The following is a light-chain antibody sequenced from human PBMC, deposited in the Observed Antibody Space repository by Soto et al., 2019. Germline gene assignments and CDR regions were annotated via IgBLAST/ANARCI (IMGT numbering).Light chain of an antibody. J-gene: IGKJ5*01. Sequence: EVVLTQSPGTLSLSRGERATLSCRARERIYSAYLGWYQQKPGQAPRLLIFGASTRATGIPARFSGSGSGTEFTLTISSLQSEDFAVYYCQQYNKWPPIAFGQGTRLEIK. V-gene: IGKV3-15*01. CDR1: ERIYSAY. CDR2: GAS. CDR3: QQYNKWPPIA.